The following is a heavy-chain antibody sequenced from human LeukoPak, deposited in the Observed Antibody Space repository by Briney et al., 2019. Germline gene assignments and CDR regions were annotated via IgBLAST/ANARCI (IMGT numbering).Heavy chain of an antibody. CDR1: GFTVSSNY. J-gene: IGHJ4*02. CDR3: ARTATIFGVVTADY. V-gene: IGHV3-66*02. Sequence: GGSLRLSCAASGFTVSSNYMSWVRQAPGKGLEWVSVIYSGGSTYYADSVKGRFTISRDNSKNTLYLQMNSLGAEDTAVYYCARTATIFGVVTADYWGQGTLVTVSS. CDR2: IYSGGST. D-gene: IGHD3-3*01.